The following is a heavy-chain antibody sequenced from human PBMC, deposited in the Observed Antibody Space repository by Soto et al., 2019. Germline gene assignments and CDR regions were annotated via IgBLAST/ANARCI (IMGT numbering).Heavy chain of an antibody. D-gene: IGHD3-22*01. J-gene: IGHJ4*02. CDR3: ARDRISGQYYYDSTLDY. V-gene: IGHV3-30-3*01. Sequence: GGSLRLSCAASVFPFSSYAMHGVRQAPGKGLEWVAVISYDGSNKYYADSVKGRFTISRDNSKNTLYLQMNSLRAEDTAVYYCARDRISGQYYYDSTLDYWGQGTLVTVSS. CDR2: ISYDGSNK. CDR1: VFPFSSYA.